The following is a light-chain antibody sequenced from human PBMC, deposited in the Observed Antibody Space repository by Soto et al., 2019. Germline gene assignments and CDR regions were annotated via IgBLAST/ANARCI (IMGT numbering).Light chain of an antibody. CDR2: DAS. J-gene: IGKJ5*01. CDR1: QTISSW. CDR3: QQYNSYIT. Sequence: IQMTQSPATLSGSVGDRVTITCRASQTISSWLAWYQQKPGKAPKLLIYDASSLESGVPSRFSGSGSGTEFTLTISSLQPDDFATYYCQQYNSYITFGQGTRLEIK. V-gene: IGKV1-5*01.